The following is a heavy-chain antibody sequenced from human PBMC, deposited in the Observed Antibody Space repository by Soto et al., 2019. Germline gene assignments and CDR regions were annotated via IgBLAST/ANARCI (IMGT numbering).Heavy chain of an antibody. CDR3: ARAAIHGSSWYSWFDP. CDR1: GGTFSRHA. D-gene: IGHD6-13*01. CDR2: IIPMFGTT. V-gene: IGHV1-69*01. Sequence: QVQLVQSGSEVKMPGSSVKVSCKTSGGTFSRHAINWVRQAPGQGLEWMGGIIPMFGTTNYAQKFKGRVTISADESTSTAYMELSSLRSDDAAVYYCARAAIHGSSWYSWFDPWGQGTLVTVSS. J-gene: IGHJ5*02.